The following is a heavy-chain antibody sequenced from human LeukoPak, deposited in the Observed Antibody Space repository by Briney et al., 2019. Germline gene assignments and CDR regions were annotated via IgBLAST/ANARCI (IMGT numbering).Heavy chain of an antibody. J-gene: IGHJ3*02. CDR1: GFTFSSYW. CDR2: ISSSSYI. V-gene: IGHV3-21*01. CDR3: ARDTFHCSSTSCLDAFDI. D-gene: IGHD2-2*01. Sequence: GGSLRLSCAASGFTFSSYWMSWVRQAPGKGLECVSSISSSSYIYYADSVKGRFTISRDNAKNSLYLQMNSLRAEDTAVYYCARDTFHCSSTSCLDAFDIWGQGTMVTVSS.